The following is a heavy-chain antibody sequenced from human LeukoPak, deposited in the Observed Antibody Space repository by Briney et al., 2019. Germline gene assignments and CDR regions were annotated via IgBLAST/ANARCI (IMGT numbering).Heavy chain of an antibody. CDR2: IKPDTGVT. J-gene: IGHJ4*02. CDR1: GYTFTGHY. CDR3: ARDNNWGPDY. V-gene: IGHV1-2*02. D-gene: IGHD7-27*01. Sequence: GASVKVSCKASGYTFTGHYMHWGRQAPGQGLEWMGWIKPDTGVTYYAQNFQGRFTMTTDTSISTVYMELSSLRSDDTAVYYCARDNNWGPDYWGQGTLVTVSS.